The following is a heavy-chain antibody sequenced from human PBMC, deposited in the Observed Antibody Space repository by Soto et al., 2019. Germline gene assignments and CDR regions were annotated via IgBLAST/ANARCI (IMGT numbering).Heavy chain of an antibody. CDR2: INGNTGHT. CDR1: GYTFSRYG. Sequence: ASVKVSCKTSGYTFSRYGITWVRQAPGQGLEWMGWINGNTGHTIYAMNLEDRLTISTDTSTSTAYMELRSLKSDDTAVYYCAKGFGNYWAFDYWGQGTLVTVSS. J-gene: IGHJ4*02. D-gene: IGHD1-26*01. CDR3: AKGFGNYWAFDY. V-gene: IGHV1-18*01.